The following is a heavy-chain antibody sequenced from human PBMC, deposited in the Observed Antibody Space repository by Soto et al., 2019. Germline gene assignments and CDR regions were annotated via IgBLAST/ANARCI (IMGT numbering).Heavy chain of an antibody. CDR2: ISYDGSNK. D-gene: IGHD3-10*01. V-gene: IGHV3-30*18. Sequence: GGSLRLSCAASGFTFSSYGMHWVRQAPGKGLEWVAVISYDGSNKYYADSVKGRFTISRDNSKNTLYLQMNSLRAEDTAVYYCAKDLENYYGSESANYYYYGMDVWGQGTTVTVSS. CDR1: GFTFSSYG. CDR3: AKDLENYYGSESANYYYYGMDV. J-gene: IGHJ6*02.